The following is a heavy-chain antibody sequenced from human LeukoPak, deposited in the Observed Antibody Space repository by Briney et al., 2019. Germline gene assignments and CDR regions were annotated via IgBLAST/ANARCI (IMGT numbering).Heavy chain of an antibody. D-gene: IGHD5-12*01. J-gene: IGHJ4*02. CDR3: ASSVGVTMSLGY. CDR1: GGTFSSYT. V-gene: IGHV1-69*02. Sequence: SVKVSCKASGGTFSSYTISWVRQAPGQGLEWMGRIIPILGIANYAQKFQGRVTITADKSTSAAYMELSSLRSEDTAVYYCASSVGVTMSLGYWGQGTLVTVSS. CDR2: IIPILGIA.